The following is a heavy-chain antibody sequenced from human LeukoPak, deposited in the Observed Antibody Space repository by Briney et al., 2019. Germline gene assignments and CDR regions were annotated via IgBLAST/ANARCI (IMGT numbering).Heavy chain of an antibody. CDR2: ISAYNGNT. Sequence: ASVKVSCKASGYTFTSYGISWVRQAPGQGLEWMGWISAYNGNTNYAQKLQGRVTMTTDTSTSTAYMELRSLRSDDTAVYYCARSIAAAYYYGMDVWGQGATVTVSS. D-gene: IGHD6-13*01. J-gene: IGHJ6*02. CDR3: ARSIAAAYYYGMDV. V-gene: IGHV1-18*01. CDR1: GYTFTSYG.